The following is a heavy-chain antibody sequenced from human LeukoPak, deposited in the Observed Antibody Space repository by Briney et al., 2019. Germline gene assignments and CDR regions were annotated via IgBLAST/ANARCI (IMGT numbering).Heavy chain of an antibody. CDR2: ISTYNGDT. CDR1: GYTFTRYG. Sequence: GASVKVSCKASGYTFTRYGISWVRQAPGQGLEWMGWISTYNGDTNYAQKVQGRVTMTTDTSTSTAYMELRSLRSDDTAVYYCARDPSTTSGWHEIFDYWGQGTLVTVSS. J-gene: IGHJ4*02. D-gene: IGHD6-19*01. CDR3: ARDPSTTSGWHEIFDY. V-gene: IGHV1-18*01.